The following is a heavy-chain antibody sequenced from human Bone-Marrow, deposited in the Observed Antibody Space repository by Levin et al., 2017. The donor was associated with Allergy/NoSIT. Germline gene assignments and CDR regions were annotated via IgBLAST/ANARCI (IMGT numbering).Heavy chain of an antibody. D-gene: IGHD3-10*01. V-gene: IGHV3-30-3*01. Sequence: GESLKISCAASGFTFSSYAMHWVRQAPGKGLEWVAVISYDGSNKYYADSVKGRFTISRDNSKNTLYLQMNSLRAEDTAVYYCAREAPLWFGEPNPHYYYYGMDVWGQGTTVTVSS. CDR2: ISYDGSNK. CDR3: AREAPLWFGEPNPHYYYYGMDV. J-gene: IGHJ6*02. CDR1: GFTFSSYA.